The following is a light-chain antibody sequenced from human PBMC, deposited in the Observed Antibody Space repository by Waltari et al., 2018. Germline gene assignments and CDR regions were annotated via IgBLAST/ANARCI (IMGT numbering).Light chain of an antibody. Sequence: SSELTQDPAVSVALGQTVRITCQGDSPRNDYASWYQQKPGQAPVLVIYGKNNRPPGIPDRFSGSSSGNTASLTITGAQAEDEADYYCNSRDSSGNHQVFGTGTKVTVL. CDR2: GKN. V-gene: IGLV3-19*01. CDR3: NSRDSSGNHQV. J-gene: IGLJ1*01. CDR1: SPRNDY.